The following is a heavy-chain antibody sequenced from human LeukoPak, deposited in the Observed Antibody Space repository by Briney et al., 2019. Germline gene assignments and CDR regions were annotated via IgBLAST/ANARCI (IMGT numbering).Heavy chain of an antibody. D-gene: IGHD5-12*01. J-gene: IGHJ4*02. CDR3: KSGIVATLGDY. Sequence: GGSLRLSCAASGFTFSRHWMHWVRQAPGKGLVWVSRINSDGSSTIYADSVKGRFTISRDNAKNTLYLQMNSLRAEDTAVYYCKSGIVATLGDYWGQGTLVTASS. CDR1: GFTFSRHW. V-gene: IGHV3-74*01. CDR2: INSDGSST.